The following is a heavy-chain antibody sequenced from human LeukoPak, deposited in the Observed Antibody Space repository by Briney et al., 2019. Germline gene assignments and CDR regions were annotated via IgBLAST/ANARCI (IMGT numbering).Heavy chain of an antibody. D-gene: IGHD5-18*01. Sequence: SETLSLTCTVSGGSISSGTFYWGWIRQPPGKGLEWIGSIHYSGSTYYNPSLKSRVTISVDTSKNQFSLKLSSVTAADTAVYYCARGSGLVSIQLWLIPFDYWGQGTLVTVSS. CDR3: ARGSGLVSIQLWLIPFDY. V-gene: IGHV4-39*07. CDR1: GGSISSGTFY. CDR2: IHYSGST. J-gene: IGHJ4*02.